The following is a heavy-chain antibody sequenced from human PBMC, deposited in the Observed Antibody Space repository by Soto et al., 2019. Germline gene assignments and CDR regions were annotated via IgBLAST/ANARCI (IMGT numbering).Heavy chain of an antibody. J-gene: IGHJ3*02. CDR3: ARASGAFDI. CDR1: GYKFTSYA. V-gene: IGHV1-3*01. Sequence: ASVKVSCKASGYKFTSYAMHWVRQAPGQRLEWMGWINAGNGNTKYSQKFQDRVTITMDISASTAYMELSSLRSEDAAVYYCARASGAFDIWGQGTMVTVSS. D-gene: IGHD3-3*01. CDR2: INAGNGNT.